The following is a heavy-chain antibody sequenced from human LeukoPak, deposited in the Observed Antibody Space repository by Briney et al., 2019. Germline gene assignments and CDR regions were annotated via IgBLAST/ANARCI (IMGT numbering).Heavy chain of an antibody. CDR1: GFTFSSYE. Sequence: GGSLRLSCAASGFTFSSYEMNWVRQAPGKGLEWVSYISSSGSTIYYADSVKGRFTISRDNAKNSLYLQVNSLRAEDTAVYYCATRETIAAADDAFDIWGQGTMVTVSS. D-gene: IGHD6-13*01. CDR2: ISSSGSTI. J-gene: IGHJ3*02. CDR3: ATRETIAAADDAFDI. V-gene: IGHV3-48*03.